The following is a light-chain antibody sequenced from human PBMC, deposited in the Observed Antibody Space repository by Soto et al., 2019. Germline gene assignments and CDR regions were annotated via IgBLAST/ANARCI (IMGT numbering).Light chain of an antibody. CDR1: QSVSSN. CDR3: QQYANSLT. Sequence: VLTQSPGTLSLSPGERATLSCRPSQSVSSNLAWYQQKPGQAPRLLIYGASSRATGVPDRFSGSGSGTDFILTISRLEPEDFAVYYCQQYANSLTFGGGTKVDIK. CDR2: GAS. V-gene: IGKV3-20*01. J-gene: IGKJ4*01.